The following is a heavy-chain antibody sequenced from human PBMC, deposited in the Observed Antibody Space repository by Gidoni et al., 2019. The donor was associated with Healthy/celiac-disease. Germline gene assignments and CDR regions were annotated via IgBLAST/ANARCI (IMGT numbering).Heavy chain of an antibody. CDR3: ARDHQYYYDSSGYHGWFDP. CDR2: IYYSGST. CDR1: GGSVSSGSYY. D-gene: IGHD3-22*01. V-gene: IGHV4-61*01. J-gene: IGHJ5*02. Sequence: QVQLQESGPGLVTPSETLSLTCTVSGGSVSSGSYYWSWIRQPPGKGLEWIGYIYYSGSTNYNPSLKSRVTISVDTSKNQFSLKLSSVTAADTAVYYCARDHQYYYDSSGYHGWFDPWGQGTLVTVSS.